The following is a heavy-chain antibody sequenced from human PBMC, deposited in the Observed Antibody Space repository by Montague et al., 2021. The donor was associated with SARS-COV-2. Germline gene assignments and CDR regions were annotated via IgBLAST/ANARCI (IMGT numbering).Heavy chain of an antibody. CDR2: INHSGST. D-gene: IGHD3-9*01. V-gene: IGHV4-34*01. Sequence: SETLSLTCAVYGGSFSGYYWSWIRQPPGKRLEWIGEINHSGSTNYNPSLKSRVTISVDTSKNQFSLKLSSVTAADTAVYYCARAFTDWLRYYGMDVWGQGTTVTVSS. CDR3: ARAFTDWLRYYGMDV. CDR1: GGSFSGYY. J-gene: IGHJ6*02.